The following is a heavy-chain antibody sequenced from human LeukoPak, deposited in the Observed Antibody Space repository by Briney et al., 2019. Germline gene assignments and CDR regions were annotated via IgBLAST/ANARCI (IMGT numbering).Heavy chain of an antibody. D-gene: IGHD2-15*01. CDR1: GFIVKTNY. J-gene: IGHJ4*02. CDR2: LYSGGDT. Sequence: GGSLRLSCAASGFIVKTNYMSWVRQAPGEGLEWVSILYSGGDTYYADSVKGRFTISRDNSKNTLYLQMNSLRAEDTAVYYCASLKWPVVVVGEDYWGQGTLVTVSS. V-gene: IGHV3-53*05. CDR3: ASLKWPVVVVGEDY.